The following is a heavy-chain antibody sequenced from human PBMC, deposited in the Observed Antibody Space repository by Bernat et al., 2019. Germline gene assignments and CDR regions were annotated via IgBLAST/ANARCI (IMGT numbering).Heavy chain of an antibody. V-gene: IGHV3-30*18. J-gene: IGHJ5*02. Sequence: QVQLVESGGGVVQPGRSLRLSCAASGFTFSSYGMHWVRQAPGKGLEWVAVISYDGSNKYYADSVKGRFTISRDNSKNTLYLQMNSLRAEDTAVYYCAKRSLRYLDERGDWFDPWGQGTLVTVSS. CDR2: ISYDGSNK. CDR1: GFTFSSYG. CDR3: AKRSLRYLDERGDWFDP. D-gene: IGHD3-9*01.